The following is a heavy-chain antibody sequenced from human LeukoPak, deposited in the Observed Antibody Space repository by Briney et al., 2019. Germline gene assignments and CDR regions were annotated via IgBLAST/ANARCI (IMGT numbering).Heavy chain of an antibody. J-gene: IGHJ4*02. V-gene: IGHV1-69*05. D-gene: IGHD6-19*01. Sequence: SVKVSCXASGGTFSSYAISWVRQAPGQGLEWMGGIVPIFGTANYAQKFQGRVTITTDESTSTAYMELSSLRSEDTAVYYCASGEAVAGTRVLDYWGQGTLVTVSS. CDR3: ASGEAVAGTRVLDY. CDR1: GGTFSSYA. CDR2: IVPIFGTA.